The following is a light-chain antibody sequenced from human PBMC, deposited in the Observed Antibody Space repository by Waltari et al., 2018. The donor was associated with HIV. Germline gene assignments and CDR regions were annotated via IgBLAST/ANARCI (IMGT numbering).Light chain of an antibody. J-gene: IGLJ1*01. CDR2: RNN. V-gene: IGLV1-47*01. Sequence: QSVLTQQPSASGTPGQRVTISCSGSSSNIGRNYVYWHQQLPGTAPKLLIYRNNQRPSGVPDRFSGSKSGTSASLAINGLRSEDEADYYCAAWNDSLSGYVFGTGTKVTV. CDR1: SSNIGRNY. CDR3: AAWNDSLSGYV.